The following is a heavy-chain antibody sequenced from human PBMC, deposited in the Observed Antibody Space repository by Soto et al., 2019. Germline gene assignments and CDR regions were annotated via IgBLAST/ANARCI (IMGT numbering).Heavy chain of an antibody. D-gene: IGHD3-3*01. CDR3: ARSDYDFWSGSLTGHYYYGLDV. J-gene: IGHJ6*02. CDR2: INWNGGST. CDR1: GFTFDDYG. Sequence: GGSLRLSCAASGFTFDDYGMSWVRQAPGKGLEWVSGINWNGGSTGYADSVKGRFTISRDNAKNSLYLQMNSLRAEDTALYYCARSDYDFWSGSLTGHYYYGLDVWGQGTTVTVSS. V-gene: IGHV3-20*04.